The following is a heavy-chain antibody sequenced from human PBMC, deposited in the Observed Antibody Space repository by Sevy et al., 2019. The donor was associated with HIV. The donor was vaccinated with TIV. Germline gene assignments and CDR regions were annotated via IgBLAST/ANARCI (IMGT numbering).Heavy chain of an antibody. D-gene: IGHD3-16*01. CDR3: AREKRDVWGSYGGGEFDY. J-gene: IGHJ4*02. CDR1: GFTFSSYW. Sequence: QLGGSLRLSCAASGFTFSSYWMSWVRQAPGKGLEWVANIKQDGSEKYYVDSVKGRFTISRDNAKNSLYLQMNSLRAEDTAVYYCAREKRDVWGSYGGGEFDYWGQRTLVTVSS. CDR2: IKQDGSEK. V-gene: IGHV3-7*03.